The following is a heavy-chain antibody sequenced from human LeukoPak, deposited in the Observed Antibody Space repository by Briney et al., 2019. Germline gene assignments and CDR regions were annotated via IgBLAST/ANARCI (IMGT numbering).Heavy chain of an antibody. Sequence: SETLSLTCTVSGYSISSGYYWGWIRQPPGKGLEWIGSIYHSGSTYYNPSLKSRVTISVDTSKNQFSLKLGSVTAADTAVYYCASTDRITIFGVVSDWGQGTLVTVSS. CDR2: IYHSGST. V-gene: IGHV4-38-2*02. CDR3: ASTDRITIFGVVSD. J-gene: IGHJ4*02. D-gene: IGHD3-3*01. CDR1: GYSISSGYY.